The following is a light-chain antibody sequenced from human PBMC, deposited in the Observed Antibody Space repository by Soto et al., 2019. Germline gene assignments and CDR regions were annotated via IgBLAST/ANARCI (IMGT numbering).Light chain of an antibody. Sequence: EIVLTQSPATLSLSPGERATLFCRASQSVATYLAWYQQKPGQPPRLLLYGASTRATGIPVRFRGSGSGTEFTLTISSLQSEDSAVYYCHQYNSWPRGTFGPGTKVEIK. V-gene: IGKV3-15*01. CDR1: QSVATY. CDR3: HQYNSWPRGT. J-gene: IGKJ3*01. CDR2: GAS.